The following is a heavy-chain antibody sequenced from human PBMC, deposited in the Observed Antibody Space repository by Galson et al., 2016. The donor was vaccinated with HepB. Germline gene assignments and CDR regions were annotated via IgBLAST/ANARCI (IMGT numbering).Heavy chain of an antibody. CDR2: VSDDGTNK. J-gene: IGHJ6*02. CDR3: ARPRGTSYYYYGMDV. CDR1: GFSLSNYG. Sequence: SLRLSCAASGFSLSNYGMHWVRQAPGKGLEWVAVVSDDGTNKYYADSVKGRFTISKDNSKNTLYLQINSLRGEDTAVYYCARPRGTSYYYYGMDVWGQGTTVTVS. D-gene: IGHD3-16*01. V-gene: IGHV3-30*03.